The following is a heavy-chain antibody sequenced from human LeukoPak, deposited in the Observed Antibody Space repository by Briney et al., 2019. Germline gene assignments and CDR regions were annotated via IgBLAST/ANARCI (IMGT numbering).Heavy chain of an antibody. V-gene: IGHV3-48*01. Sequence: GGSLRLSXAASGFTFSSYSMNWVRQAPGKGLEWFSYISSSSSTIYYAASVKGRFTISRDNAKNSLYLQMSSLRAEDTAVYYCARDFFVYGVSWGQGTLVTVSS. CDR3: ARDFFVYGVS. CDR1: GFTFSSYS. CDR2: ISSSSSTI. D-gene: IGHD5/OR15-5a*01. J-gene: IGHJ4*02.